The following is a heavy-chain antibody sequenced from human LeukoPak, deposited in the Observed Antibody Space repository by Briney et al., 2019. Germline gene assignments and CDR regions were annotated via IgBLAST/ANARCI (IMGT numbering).Heavy chain of an antibody. CDR2: IYYSGST. CDR3: ARHHRVETGCFDY. D-gene: IGHD4-23*01. CDR1: GGSISNYY. J-gene: IGHJ4*02. V-gene: IGHV4-59*08. Sequence: SETLSLTCTVSGGSISNYYWSWVRQPPGKGLEWIGYIYYSGSTSYNPSLKSRVTISVDTSKNQFSLKLSSVTAADTAVYSCARHHRVETGCFDYWGQGTLVTVYS.